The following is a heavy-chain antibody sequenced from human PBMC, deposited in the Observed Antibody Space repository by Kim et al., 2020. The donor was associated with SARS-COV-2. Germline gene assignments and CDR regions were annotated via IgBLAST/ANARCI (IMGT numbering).Heavy chain of an antibody. D-gene: IGHD2-8*02. CDR1: GYTFTSYG. CDR3: ARGYCTGGVCYADDAFDI. CDR2: ISAYNGNT. J-gene: IGHJ3*02. V-gene: IGHV1-18*01. Sequence: ASVKVSCKASGYTFTSYGISWVRQAPGQGLEWMGWISAYNGNTNYAQKLQGRVTMTTDTSTSTAYMELRSLRSDDTAVYYCARGYCTGGVCYADDAFDIWGQGTMVTVSS.